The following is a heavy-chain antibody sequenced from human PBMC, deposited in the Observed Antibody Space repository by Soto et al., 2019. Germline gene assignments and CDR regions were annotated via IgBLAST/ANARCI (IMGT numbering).Heavy chain of an antibody. V-gene: IGHV3-9*01. D-gene: IGHD2-15*01. J-gene: IGHJ4*02. CDR3: AKGGPDGFCSGGRCYFDY. CDR1: GFTFDDYA. Sequence: EVQLVESGGGLVQPGRSLRLSCAASGFTFDDYAMHWVRRVQGKGLEWVSSISWNSNIIGYADSVKGRFTISRDNAKNSLYLQMNSLRPEDTALYYCAKGGPDGFCSGGRCYFDYWGQGTLVTVSS. CDR2: ISWNSNII.